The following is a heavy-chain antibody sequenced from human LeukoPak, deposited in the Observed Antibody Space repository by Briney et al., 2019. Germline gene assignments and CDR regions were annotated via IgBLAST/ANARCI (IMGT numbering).Heavy chain of an antibody. CDR1: GYTFTHYA. V-gene: IGHV7-4-1*02. Sequence: ASVKVSCKAPGYTFTHYAMNWVRQAPGQGLEWMGWINTNTGNPTYAQGFTGRFVFSLDTSVSTAYLQISSLKAEDTAVYYCVTRDGVSSGFFNLDYWGQGTLVTVSS. CDR2: INTNTGNP. CDR3: VTRDGVSSGFFNLDY. D-gene: IGHD3-22*01. J-gene: IGHJ4*02.